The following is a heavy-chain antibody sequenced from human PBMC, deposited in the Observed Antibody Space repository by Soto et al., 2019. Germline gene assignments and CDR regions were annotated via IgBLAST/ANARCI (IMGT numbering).Heavy chain of an antibody. V-gene: IGHV4-39*01. CDR1: YGSISSSSYY. Sequence: SETLSLTCTVSYGSISSSSYYWGWIRQPPGKGLEWIGSIYYSGSTYYNPSLKSRVTISVDTSKNQFSLKLSSVTAADTAVYYCARLVVVEYSSSSAGTQYPPFDYWGQGTLVTVSS. CDR3: ARLVVVEYSSSSAGTQYPPFDY. D-gene: IGHD6-6*01. J-gene: IGHJ4*02. CDR2: IYYSGST.